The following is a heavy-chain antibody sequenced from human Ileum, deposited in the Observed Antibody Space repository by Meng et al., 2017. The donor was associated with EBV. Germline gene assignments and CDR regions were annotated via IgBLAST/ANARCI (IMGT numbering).Heavy chain of an antibody. Sequence: QITLKESGPTLVKPXQTLTLTCTFSGFSLSTSGVGVGWIRQPPGKALECLAIIYGDDEKRYSPSLESRLTVTKDTSKNQVVLTMTNMVPVDTATYYCARAAARPSDWFDPWGQGTLVTVSS. CDR1: GFSLSTSGVG. D-gene: IGHD6-6*01. CDR3: ARAAARPSDWFDP. J-gene: IGHJ5*02. V-gene: IGHV2-5*02. CDR2: IYGDDEK.